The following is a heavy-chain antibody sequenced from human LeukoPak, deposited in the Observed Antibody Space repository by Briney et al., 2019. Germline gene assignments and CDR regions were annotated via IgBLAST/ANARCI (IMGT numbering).Heavy chain of an antibody. Sequence: GASLRLSCAASGFTFSNYAMSWVRQAPGKWLEWVSAITGSGGNTYYADSVKGRFNISRDNSKNTVFLQMNSLRAEDTAVYYCAKWGDYDVLTGYYVSDYWGQGTLVTVSS. CDR2: ITGSGGNT. CDR1: GFTFSNYA. J-gene: IGHJ4*02. D-gene: IGHD3-9*01. CDR3: AKWGDYDVLTGYYVSDY. V-gene: IGHV3-23*01.